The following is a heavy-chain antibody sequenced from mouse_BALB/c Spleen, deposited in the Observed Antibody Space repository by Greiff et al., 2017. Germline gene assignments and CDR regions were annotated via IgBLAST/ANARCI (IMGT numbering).Heavy chain of an antibody. CDR1: GYTFTSYT. CDR3: ARYATTVVEGAMDY. Sequence: VKLQESAAELARPGASVKMSCKASGYTFTSYTMHWVKQRPGQGLEWIGYINPSSGYTEYNQKFKDKTTLTADKSSSTAYMQLSSLTSEDSAVYYCARYATTVVEGAMDYWGQGTSVTVSS. V-gene: IGHV1-4*02. J-gene: IGHJ4*01. CDR2: INPSSGYT. D-gene: IGHD1-1*01.